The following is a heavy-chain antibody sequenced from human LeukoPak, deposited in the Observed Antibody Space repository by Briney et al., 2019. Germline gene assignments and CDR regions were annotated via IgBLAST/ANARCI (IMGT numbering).Heavy chain of an antibody. CDR2: IYHSGST. CDR1: GGSISSGGYY. Sequence: SQTLSLTCTVSGGSISSGGYYWSWIRQPPGKGLEWIGYIYHSGSTYYNPSLKSRVTISVDRSKNQFSLKLSSVTAADTAVYYCARELSLWFGERPNDAFDIWGQGTMVTVSS. V-gene: IGHV4-30-2*01. CDR3: ARELSLWFGERPNDAFDI. J-gene: IGHJ3*02. D-gene: IGHD3-10*01.